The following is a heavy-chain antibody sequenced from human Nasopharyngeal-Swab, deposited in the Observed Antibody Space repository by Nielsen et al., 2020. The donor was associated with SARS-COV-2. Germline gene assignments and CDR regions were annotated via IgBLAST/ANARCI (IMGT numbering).Heavy chain of an antibody. D-gene: IGHD6-19*01. CDR2: ISGSGGST. J-gene: IGHJ6*02. Sequence: GESLKIPCAASGFTFSSYAMSWVRQAPGKGLEWVSAISGSGGSTYYADSVKGRFTISRDNSKNTLYLQMNRLRAEDTAVYYCAKDDRRSQWLVDYYYGMDVWGQGTTVTVSS. CDR1: GFTFSSYA. CDR3: AKDDRRSQWLVDYYYGMDV. V-gene: IGHV3-23*01.